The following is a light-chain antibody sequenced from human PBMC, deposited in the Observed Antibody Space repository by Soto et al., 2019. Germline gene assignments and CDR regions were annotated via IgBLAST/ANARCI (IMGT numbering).Light chain of an antibody. CDR1: QSVISNY. J-gene: IGKJ5*01. CDR2: GAS. CDR3: QQYGSSPIT. V-gene: IGKV3-20*01. Sequence: EIVLTQSPGTLSLSPGERTTLSCRASQSVISNYLAWYQQKPGQAPRLLIYGASNRATGSPDGFSGSGSGTEFTLTISKLEPEDFAVYYCQQYGSSPITFGQGTRLDIK.